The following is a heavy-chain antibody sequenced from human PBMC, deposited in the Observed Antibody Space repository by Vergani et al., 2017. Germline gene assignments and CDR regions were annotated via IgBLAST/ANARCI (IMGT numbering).Heavy chain of an antibody. CDR2: ISYDGSNK. D-gene: IGHD7-27*01. CDR1: GFTFSSYG. Sequence: QVQLVESGGGVVQPGRSLRLSCAASGFTFSSYGMHWVRQAPGKGLEWVAVISYDGSNKYYADSVKGRFTISRDNSKNTLYLQMNSLRAEDTAVYYCAKAALTGDAPLLPRYYYYGMDVWGQGTTVTVSS. CDR3: AKAALTGDAPLLPRYYYYGMDV. V-gene: IGHV3-30*18. J-gene: IGHJ6*02.